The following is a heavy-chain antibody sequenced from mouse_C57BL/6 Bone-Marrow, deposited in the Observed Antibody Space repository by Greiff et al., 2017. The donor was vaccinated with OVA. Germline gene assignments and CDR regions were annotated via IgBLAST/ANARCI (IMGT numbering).Heavy chain of an antibody. J-gene: IGHJ2*01. Sequence: DVQLQESGPGLVKPSQSLSLTCSVTGYSITSGYYWNWIRQFPGNKLEWMGYISYDGSNNYNPSLKNRISITRDTSKNQFFLKLNSVTTEDTATYYCARDNYGSSSYWGQGTTLTVSS. V-gene: IGHV3-6*01. D-gene: IGHD1-1*01. CDR2: ISYDGSN. CDR3: ARDNYGSSSY. CDR1: GYSITSGYY.